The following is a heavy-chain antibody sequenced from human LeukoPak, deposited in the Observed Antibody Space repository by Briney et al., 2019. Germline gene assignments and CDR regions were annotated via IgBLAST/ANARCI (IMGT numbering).Heavy chain of an antibody. CDR3: AKTPYSSSWYYFQH. J-gene: IGHJ1*01. V-gene: IGHV3-23*01. CDR1: GFIFSSYA. CDR2: ISGSGGST. Sequence: GGSLRLSCAASGFIFSSYAMSWVRQAPGKGLEWVSAISGSGGSTYYADSVKGRFTISRDNSKNTLYLQMNSLRAEDTAVYYCAKTPYSSSWYYFQHWGQGTLVTVSS. D-gene: IGHD6-13*01.